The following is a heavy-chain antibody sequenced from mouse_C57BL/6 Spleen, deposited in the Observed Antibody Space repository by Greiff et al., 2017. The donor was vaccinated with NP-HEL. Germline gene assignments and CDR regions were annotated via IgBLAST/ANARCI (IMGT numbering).Heavy chain of an antibody. CDR1: GFTFSDYG. CDR3: ARGITTVVATPGY. D-gene: IGHD1-1*01. CDR2: ISSGSSTI. Sequence: VQLKESGGGLVKPGGSLKLSCAASGFTFSDYGMHWVRQAPEKGLEWVAYISSGSSTIYYADTVKGRFTISRDNAKNTLFLQMTSLRSEDTAMYYCARGITTVVATPGYWGQGTTLTVSS. V-gene: IGHV5-17*01. J-gene: IGHJ2*01.